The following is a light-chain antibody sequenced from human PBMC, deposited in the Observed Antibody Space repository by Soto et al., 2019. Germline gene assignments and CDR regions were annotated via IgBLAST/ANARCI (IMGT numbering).Light chain of an antibody. Sequence: EIVLTQSPGTLSLSPGDRAILSCRASQSVSSSYLAWYQQKPGQAPRLLIYVASNRATGIPDRFSGSGSGTDFTLTISRLEPEDFAVYYCQQYGTSPQTFGQGTKVEIK. CDR1: QSVSSSY. J-gene: IGKJ1*01. V-gene: IGKV3-20*01. CDR2: VAS. CDR3: QQYGTSPQT.